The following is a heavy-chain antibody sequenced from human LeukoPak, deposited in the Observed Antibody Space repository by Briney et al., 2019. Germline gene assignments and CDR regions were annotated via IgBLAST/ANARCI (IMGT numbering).Heavy chain of an antibody. D-gene: IGHD1-26*01. CDR1: GGTFSSYA. J-gene: IGHJ5*02. V-gene: IGHV1-69*13. Sequence: SVKVSCKAPGGTFSSYAISWVRQAPGQGLEWMGGIIPIFGTANYAQKFQGRVTITADESTSTAYMELSSLRSEDTAVYYCAILEGIVGATTAWFDPWGQGTLVTVSS. CDR3: AILEGIVGATTAWFDP. CDR2: IIPIFGTA.